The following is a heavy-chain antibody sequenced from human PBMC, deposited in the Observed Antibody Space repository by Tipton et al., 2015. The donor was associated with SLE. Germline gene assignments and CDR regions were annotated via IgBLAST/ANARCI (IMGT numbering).Heavy chain of an antibody. CDR3: ARQSSSDAFDI. V-gene: IGHV4-59*08. CDR2: IYYSGST. J-gene: IGHJ3*02. CDR1: GFTFSSYA. D-gene: IGHD6-6*01. Sequence: LRLSCAASGFTFSSYAMSWVRQAPGKGLEWIGYIYYSGSTNYNPSLKSRVTISVDTSKNQFSLKLSSVTAADTAVYYCARQSSSDAFDIWGQGTMVTVSS.